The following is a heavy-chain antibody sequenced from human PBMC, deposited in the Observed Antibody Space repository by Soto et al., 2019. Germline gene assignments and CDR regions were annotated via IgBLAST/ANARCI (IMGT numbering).Heavy chain of an antibody. D-gene: IGHD4-17*01. CDR1: GFTFSSYG. Sequence: QVQLVESGGGVVQPGRSLRLSCAASGFTFSSYGMHWVRQAPGKGLEWVAVVSYDGSNKYYADSVKGRFTISRDNSKNTLYLQMNSLRAEDTAVYYCAKEAPHYGDYEGDSIFDIWGQGTMVTVSS. V-gene: IGHV3-30*18. CDR2: VSYDGSNK. CDR3: AKEAPHYGDYEGDSIFDI. J-gene: IGHJ3*02.